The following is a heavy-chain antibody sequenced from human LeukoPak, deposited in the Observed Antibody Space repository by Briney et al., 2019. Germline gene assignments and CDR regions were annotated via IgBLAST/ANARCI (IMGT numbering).Heavy chain of an antibody. CDR2: IYYSGST. V-gene: IGHV4-59*01. CDR3: ARVTPGSYHNWFDP. D-gene: IGHD1-26*01. CDR1: GGSISSYY. Sequence: SETLSLTCTVSGGSISSYYWSWIRQPPGKGLEWIGYIYYSGSTNYNPSLKSRVTISVDTSKNQFSLKLSSVTAADTAVYYCARVTPGSYHNWFDPWGQGTLVTVSS. J-gene: IGHJ5*02.